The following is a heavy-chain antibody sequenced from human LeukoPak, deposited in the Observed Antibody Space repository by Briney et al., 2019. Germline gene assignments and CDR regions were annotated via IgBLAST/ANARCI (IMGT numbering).Heavy chain of an antibody. CDR3: ARGYSSSSSSYYYYYYMDV. J-gene: IGHJ6*03. V-gene: IGHV4-59*01. D-gene: IGHD6-6*01. CDR1: DGSIRSYY. CDR2: IYYSGRP. Sequence: SETLCFTCTVSDGSIRSYYWSWIRKPPGKGLEWIGYIYYSGRPNYNTSLKSRVTISVDTCKNQFSLKLSPVTAADTAVYYCARGYSSSSSSYYYYYYMDVWGKGTTVTVSS.